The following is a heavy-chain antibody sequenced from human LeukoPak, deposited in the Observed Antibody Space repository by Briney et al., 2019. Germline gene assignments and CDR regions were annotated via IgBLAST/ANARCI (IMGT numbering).Heavy chain of an antibody. D-gene: IGHD5/OR15-5a*01. J-gene: IGHJ4*02. V-gene: IGHV3-11*05. CDR1: GFIFSDVY. CDR3: ASDQVSDVLDY. Sequence: PGGSLRLSCAGSGFIFSDVYINWIRQSPGKGLEWLAYISPDGSYTTYGDSVKGRFVISRDNAKKSVSLQMNSLRVEDTAVYFCASDQVSDVLDYWGQGARVTVS. CDR2: ISPDGSYT.